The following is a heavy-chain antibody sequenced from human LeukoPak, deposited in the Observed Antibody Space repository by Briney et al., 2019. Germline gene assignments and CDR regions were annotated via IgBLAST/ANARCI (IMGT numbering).Heavy chain of an antibody. V-gene: IGHV3-30*04. CDR3: ARDRTATIDY. D-gene: IGHD5-24*01. Sequence: GGSLRLSCAASGFTFSSYEMNWVRQAPGKGLEWVAVISYDGSNKYYTDSVKGRFTISRDNSKNTLYLQMNSLRAEDTAVYYCARDRTATIDYWGQGTLVTVSS. CDR2: ISYDGSNK. J-gene: IGHJ4*02. CDR1: GFTFSSYE.